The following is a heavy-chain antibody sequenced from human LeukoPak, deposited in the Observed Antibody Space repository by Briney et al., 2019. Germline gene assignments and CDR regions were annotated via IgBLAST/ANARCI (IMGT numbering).Heavy chain of an antibody. V-gene: IGHV1-69*13. CDR1: GGTFSSYA. CDR3: ARIRDGYNDAYDI. D-gene: IGHD5-24*01. Sequence: SVKVSCKASGGTFSSYATSWVRQAPGPGLEWMGGIIPIFGTANYAQKFQGRVTITADESTSTAYMELSSLRSEDTAIYYCARIRDGYNDAYDIWGQGTVVTVPS. J-gene: IGHJ3*02. CDR2: IIPIFGTA.